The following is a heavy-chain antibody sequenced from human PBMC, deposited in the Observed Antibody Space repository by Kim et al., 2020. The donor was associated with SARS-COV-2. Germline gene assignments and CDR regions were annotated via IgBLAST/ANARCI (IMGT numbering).Heavy chain of an antibody. J-gene: IGHJ6*02. V-gene: IGHV4-31*02. CDR3: ARWYSSSSIYYSGMDV. Sequence: LKSRVTISVDTSKNQFSLKLSSVTAADTAVYYCARWYSSSSIYYSGMDVWGQGTTVTVSS. D-gene: IGHD6-13*01.